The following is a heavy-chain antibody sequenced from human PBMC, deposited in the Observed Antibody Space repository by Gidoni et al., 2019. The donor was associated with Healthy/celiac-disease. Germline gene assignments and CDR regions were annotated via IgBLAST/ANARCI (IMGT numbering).Heavy chain of an antibody. J-gene: IGHJ1*01. CDR3: ARDEDYYDSSGYYYAGYFQH. V-gene: IGHV3-21*01. CDR2: ISSSSSYI. D-gene: IGHD3-22*01. CDR1: GFTFSSYS. Sequence: EVQLVESGGGLVKPGGSLRLSCAASGFTFSSYSMNWVRQAPGKGLEWVSSISSSSSYIYYADSVKGRFTISRDNAKNSLYLQMNSLRAEDTAVYYCARDEDYYDSSGYYYAGYFQHWGQGTLVTVSS.